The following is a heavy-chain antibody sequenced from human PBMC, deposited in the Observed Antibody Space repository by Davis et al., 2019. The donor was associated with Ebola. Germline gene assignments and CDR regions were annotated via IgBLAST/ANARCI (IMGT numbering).Heavy chain of an antibody. D-gene: IGHD6-13*01. CDR3: ARARSLAAAGMGFDY. V-gene: IGHV3-30-3*01. CDR2: ISYDGSNK. CDR1: GFTFSSYA. Sequence: GGSLRLSCAASGFTFSSYAMHWVRQAPGKGLEWVAVISYDGSNKYYADSVKGRFTISRDNSKNTLYLQLNRLRAEDTAVYYCARARSLAAAGMGFDYWGQGTLVTVSS. J-gene: IGHJ4*02.